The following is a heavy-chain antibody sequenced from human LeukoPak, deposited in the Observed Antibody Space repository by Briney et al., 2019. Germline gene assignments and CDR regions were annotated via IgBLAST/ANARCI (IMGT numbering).Heavy chain of an antibody. V-gene: IGHV4-59*01. D-gene: IGHD4-17*01. CDR2: IYYSGST. CDR3: ARRRGGDYGMYYYYYMDV. J-gene: IGHJ6*03. CDR1: GGSISSYN. Sequence: SETLSLTCTVSGGSISSYNWRWIRQPPGKGLEWIGYIYYSGSTNYNPSLKSRVTISVDTSKNQFSLKLSSVTAADTAVYYCARRRGGDYGMYYYYYMDVWGKGTTVTVSS.